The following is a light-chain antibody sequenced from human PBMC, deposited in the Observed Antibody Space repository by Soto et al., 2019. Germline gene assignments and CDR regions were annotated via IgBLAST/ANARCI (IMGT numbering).Light chain of an antibody. Sequence: IVLTQSPATLSLSPGERATLSCRASQSVSNYIVWYQQKPGQAPRLLIYDASIRATGIPARFSGSGSGTDFTLTISSLEPEDSAVYYCQQRYNWPPLTFGGRTTVEIK. CDR2: DAS. V-gene: IGKV3-11*01. CDR3: QQRYNWPPLT. J-gene: IGKJ4*01. CDR1: QSVSNY.